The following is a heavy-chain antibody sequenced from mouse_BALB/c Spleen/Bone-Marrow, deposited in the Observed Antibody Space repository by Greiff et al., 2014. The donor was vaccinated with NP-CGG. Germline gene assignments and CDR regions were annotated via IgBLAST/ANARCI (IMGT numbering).Heavy chain of an antibody. V-gene: IGHV14-3*02. J-gene: IGHJ2*01. CDR2: IDPANGNS. CDR1: GFNIKDTY. D-gene: IGHD1-1*01. Sequence: VQLQQSGAELVKPGASVKLSCTASGFNIKDTYMHWVKQRPEQGLEWIGRIDPANGNSKYDPKFQGKATITADTSSNTAYLQLSSLASEDTAVYYCAFITTVVEYYFDDWGQGTTLTVSS. CDR3: AFITTVVEYYFDD.